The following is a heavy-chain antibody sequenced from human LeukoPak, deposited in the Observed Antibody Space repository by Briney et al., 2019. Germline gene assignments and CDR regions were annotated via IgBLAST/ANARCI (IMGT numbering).Heavy chain of an antibody. CDR2: IGSSNGIT. J-gene: IGHJ6*02. D-gene: IGHD2/OR15-2a*01. Sequence: GGSLRLSCAASGFTFSSYAMSWVRQAPGKGLEWVSGIGSSNGITYYADSVKGRFAISRDNSKNTLYLQMNSLRAEDTAVYYCAREYASTNYYYGMDVWGQGTTVTVSS. CDR3: AREYASTNYYYGMDV. CDR1: GFTFSSYA. V-gene: IGHV3-23*01.